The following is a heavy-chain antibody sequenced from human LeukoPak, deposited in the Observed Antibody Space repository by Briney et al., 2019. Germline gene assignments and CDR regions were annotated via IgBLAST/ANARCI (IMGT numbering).Heavy chain of an antibody. Sequence: GGSLRLSCAASGFTFSNYAMSWVRQAPGKGLDWVSAISGSGGSTYYADSVKGRFTISRDNSKNTLYLQMNSLRGEETAVYYCAKDFTANYDFWSGYPHSVRGTLVTVSS. V-gene: IGHV3-23*01. J-gene: IGHJ4*02. CDR1: GFTFSNYA. CDR3: AKDFTANYDFWSGYPH. D-gene: IGHD3-3*01. CDR2: ISGSGGST.